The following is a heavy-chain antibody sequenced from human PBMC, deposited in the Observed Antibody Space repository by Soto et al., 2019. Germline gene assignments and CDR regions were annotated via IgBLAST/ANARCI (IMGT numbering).Heavy chain of an antibody. D-gene: IGHD3-3*01. CDR1: GYMFTSYD. CDR3: ANDFRGLYNWFDP. V-gene: IGHV1-8*01. CDR2: MNPNNGKT. J-gene: IGHJ5*02. Sequence: ASVKVSCKASGYMFTSYDINWVRQAAGQGLEWLGRMNPNNGKTDYAQKLQGRLTMTRDTSISTVYMELSSLTSEDPAVYYCANDFRGLYNWFDPWGQGTLVTVSS.